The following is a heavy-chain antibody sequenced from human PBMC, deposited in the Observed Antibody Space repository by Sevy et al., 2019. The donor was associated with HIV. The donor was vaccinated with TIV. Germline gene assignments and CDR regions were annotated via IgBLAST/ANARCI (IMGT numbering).Heavy chain of an antibody. CDR2: ISSSSSYI. J-gene: IGHJ6*03. CDR1: GFTFSSYS. V-gene: IGHV3-21*01. CDR3: ARTRRENSALYYYYYMDV. Sequence: GGSLRLTCAASGFTFSSYSMNWVRQAPGKGLEWVSSISSSSSYIYYADSVKGRFTISRDNAENSLYLQMNSLRAEDTAVYYCARTRRENSALYYYYYMDVWGKGTTVTVSS.